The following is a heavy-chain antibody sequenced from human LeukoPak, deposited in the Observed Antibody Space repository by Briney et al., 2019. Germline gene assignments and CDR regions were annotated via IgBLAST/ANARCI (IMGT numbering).Heavy chain of an antibody. V-gene: IGHV3-23*01. J-gene: IGHJ4*02. Sequence: GGSLRLSCAASEFTFSDYSMNWVRQAPGKGLEWVSAISGTGGITSYAESVKGRFTISRDNTKNSLYLQMNSLRAEDTALYYCASVVTAANTDYWGQGTLVTVSS. CDR3: ASVVTAANTDY. CDR2: ISGTGGIT. D-gene: IGHD2-21*02. CDR1: EFTFSDYS.